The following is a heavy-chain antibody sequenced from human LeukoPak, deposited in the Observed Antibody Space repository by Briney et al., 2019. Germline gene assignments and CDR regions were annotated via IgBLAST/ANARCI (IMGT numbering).Heavy chain of an antibody. CDR3: ASSGGFGEFFG. CDR1: GDSVTNYY. CDR2: IYTSGST. V-gene: IGHV4-4*07. Sequence: SSETLSLTCSVSGDSVTNYYWSWIRQPPGKGLEWIGRIYTSGSTNYNPSLKSRVTMSVDTSKNQFSLKLSSVTAADTAVYYCASSGGFGEFFGWGQGTLVTVSS. J-gene: IGHJ4*02. D-gene: IGHD3-10*01.